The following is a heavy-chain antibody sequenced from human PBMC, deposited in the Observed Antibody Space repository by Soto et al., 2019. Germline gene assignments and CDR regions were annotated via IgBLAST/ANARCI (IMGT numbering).Heavy chain of an antibody. J-gene: IGHJ6*02. Sequence: QVQLVESGGDVVQPGRSLRLSCAASGFSFRSYAMHWVRQAPGKGLEWVAVISYDGSNIDYADSEKGRFTFSRDNSKNTLYLQMNSLRAEDTAVYYCARDRQDHYYGPDVWGQGTTVTVSS. V-gene: IGHV3-30-3*01. CDR1: GFSFRSYA. CDR3: ARDRQDHYYGPDV. CDR2: ISYDGSNI.